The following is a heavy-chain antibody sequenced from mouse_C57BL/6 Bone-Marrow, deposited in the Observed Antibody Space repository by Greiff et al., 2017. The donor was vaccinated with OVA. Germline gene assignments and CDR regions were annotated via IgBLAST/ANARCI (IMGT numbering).Heavy chain of an antibody. J-gene: IGHJ1*03. V-gene: IGHV1-4*01. Sequence: QVQLQQSGAELARPGASVKMSCKASGYTFTSYTMHWVKQRPGQGLEWIGYINPSSGYTKYNQKFKDKATLTADKSSSTAYMQLRSLTSEDSAVYYCARRDYYGSSPYWYFDVWGTGTTVTVSS. D-gene: IGHD1-1*01. CDR1: GYTFTSYT. CDR3: ARRDYYGSSPYWYFDV. CDR2: INPSSGYT.